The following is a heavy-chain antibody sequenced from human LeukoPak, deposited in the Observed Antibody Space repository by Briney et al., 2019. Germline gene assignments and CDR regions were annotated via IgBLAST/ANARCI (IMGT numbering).Heavy chain of an antibody. D-gene: IGHD2-21*02. CDR2: IYYSGSGST. Sequence: SETLSLTCAVYGGPFSGYYWSWIRQPPGKGLEWIGYIYYSGSGSTKYNPSLKSRVTISVDTSKNQVSLRLNSVTAADTAVYYCAGDNRDAFDIWGQGTMVTVSS. CDR1: GGPFSGYY. V-gene: IGHV4-59*01. J-gene: IGHJ3*02. CDR3: AGDNRDAFDI.